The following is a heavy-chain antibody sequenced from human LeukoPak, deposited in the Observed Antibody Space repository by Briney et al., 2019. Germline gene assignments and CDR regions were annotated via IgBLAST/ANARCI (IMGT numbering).Heavy chain of an antibody. V-gene: IGHV4-34*01. CDR1: GGSFSGYY. CDR3: ARRMTTATAGYYYYMDV. CDR2: INHSGST. Sequence: SETLSLTCAVYGGSFSGYYWSWIRQPPGKGLEWIGEINHSGSTNYNPSLKSRVTISVDTSMNQFSLKLSSVTAADTAVYYCARRMTTATAGYYYYMDVWGKGTTVTVSS. D-gene: IGHD4-11*01. J-gene: IGHJ6*03.